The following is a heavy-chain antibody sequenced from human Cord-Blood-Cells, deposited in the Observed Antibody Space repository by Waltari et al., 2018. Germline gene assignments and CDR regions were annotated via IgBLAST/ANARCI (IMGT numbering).Heavy chain of an antibody. CDR3: ARDPRRGITGDAFDI. J-gene: IGHJ3*02. D-gene: IGHD1-20*01. Sequence: QVQLVQSGAEVKKPGASVKVSCKASGYTFTSYGISWVRQAPGQGLEWMGWIIAYNVNTNYAQKLQGRVTITTDTSTSTAYMELRSLRSDDTAVYYCARDPRRGITGDAFDIWGQGTMVTVSS. CDR2: IIAYNVNT. CDR1: GYTFTSYG. V-gene: IGHV1-18*04.